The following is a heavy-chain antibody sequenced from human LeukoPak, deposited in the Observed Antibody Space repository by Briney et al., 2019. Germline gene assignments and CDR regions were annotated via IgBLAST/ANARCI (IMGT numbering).Heavy chain of an antibody. CDR1: GFTFSSYG. CDR2: IRYDGSNK. V-gene: IGHV3-30*02. D-gene: IGHD3-22*01. Sequence: PGGSLRLSCAASGFTFSSYGMHWVRQAPGKGLEWVAFIRYDGSNKYYADSVKGRFTISRDNSKNSLYLQMNSLRTEDTAVYYCARPLLITMIDGAFDIWGQGTMVTVSS. CDR3: ARPLLITMIDGAFDI. J-gene: IGHJ3*02.